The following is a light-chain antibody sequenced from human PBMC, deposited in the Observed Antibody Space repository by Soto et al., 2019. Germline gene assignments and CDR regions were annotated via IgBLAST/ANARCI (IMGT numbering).Light chain of an antibody. CDR1: SSDVGSYNL. CDR3: CSYAGSSTLV. CDR2: EVS. Sequence: SALTQPASVSGSPGQSITISCTGTSSDVGSYNLVSWYQQHPGKAPKLMIYEVSKRPSGVSNRFSGSKSGNTASLTISGLQAEDEAAYYCCSYAGSSTLVFGGGTQLTVL. V-gene: IGLV2-23*02. J-gene: IGLJ3*02.